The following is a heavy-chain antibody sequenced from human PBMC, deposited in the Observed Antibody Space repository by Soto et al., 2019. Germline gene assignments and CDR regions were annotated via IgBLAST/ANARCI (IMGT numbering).Heavy chain of an antibody. CDR2: IWYDGSKK. CDR3: VRDTYDTSADY. D-gene: IGHD3-22*01. V-gene: IGHV3-33*01. J-gene: IGHJ4*02. Sequence: QVQLVESGGGVVQPGRSLRLSCVVSKFTFSDYGMHWIRQAPDKGLEWLGTIWYDGSKKIYGDSVRGRFTIFRDNSKNTLYLQMNSLRVEDTAVYYCVRDTYDTSADYWGRGSLVIVS. CDR1: KFTFSDYG.